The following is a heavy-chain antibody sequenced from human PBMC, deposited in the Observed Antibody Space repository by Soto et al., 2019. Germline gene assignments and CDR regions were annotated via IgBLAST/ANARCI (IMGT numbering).Heavy chain of an antibody. CDR3: AKDQYSSGYYYVAPDY. CDR1: GFTFSSYA. J-gene: IGHJ4*02. V-gene: IGHV3-23*01. CDR2: ISGSGGST. Sequence: LRLSCAASGFTFSSYAMSWVRQAPGKGLEWVSAISGSGGSTYYADSVKGRFTISRDNSKNTLYLQMNSLRAEDTAVYYCAKDQYSSGYYYVAPDYWGQGTLVTVSS. D-gene: IGHD3-22*01.